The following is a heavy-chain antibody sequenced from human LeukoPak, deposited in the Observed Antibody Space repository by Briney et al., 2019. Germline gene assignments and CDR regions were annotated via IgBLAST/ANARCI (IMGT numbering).Heavy chain of an antibody. CDR1: GFTFSSHG. CDR3: AKDQGFFDY. CDR2: ISYDGSNK. J-gene: IGHJ4*02. Sequence: PGGSLRLSCAASGFTFSSHGMHWVRQAPGKGLEWVAVISYDGSNKYYADSVKGRFTISRDNSKNTLYLQMNSLRAEDTAVYYCAKDQGFFDYWGQGTLVTVSS. V-gene: IGHV3-30*18.